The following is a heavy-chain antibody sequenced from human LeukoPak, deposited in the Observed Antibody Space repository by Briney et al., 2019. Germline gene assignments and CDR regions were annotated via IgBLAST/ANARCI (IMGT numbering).Heavy chain of an antibody. Sequence: SETLSLTCTVSGGSISSSSYYWGWIRQPPGKGLEWIGSIYYSGSTYYNPSLKSRVTISVDTSKNQSSLKLSSVTAADTAVYYCARQRLELVPLDYWGQGTLVTVSS. J-gene: IGHJ4*02. CDR2: IYYSGST. CDR1: GGSISSSSYY. V-gene: IGHV4-39*01. CDR3: ARQRLELVPLDY. D-gene: IGHD6-6*01.